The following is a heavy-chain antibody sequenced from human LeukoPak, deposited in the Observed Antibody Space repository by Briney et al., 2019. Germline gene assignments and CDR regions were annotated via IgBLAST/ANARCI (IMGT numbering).Heavy chain of an antibody. V-gene: IGHV4-39*01. D-gene: IGHD3-22*01. CDR2: IYYSGST. CDR3: ARQARNYFDAPYYFDY. J-gene: IGHJ4*02. Sequence: SETLSLTCTVSGGSISSGGYYWSWIRQHPGKGLEWIGYIYYSGSTYYNPSLKSRVTISVDTSKNQFSLKLSSVTAADPAVYYCARQARNYFDAPYYFDYWGQGTLVTVSS. CDR1: GGSISSGGYY.